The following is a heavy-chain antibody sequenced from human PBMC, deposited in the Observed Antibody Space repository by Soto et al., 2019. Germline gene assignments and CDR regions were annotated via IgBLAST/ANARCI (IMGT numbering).Heavy chain of an antibody. CDR2: ITSDGRSK. D-gene: IGHD2-21*02. CDR3: ARESGDWPLNWFDP. J-gene: IGHJ5*02. Sequence: GGSLRLSCAASGFNFSNHWMHWVRQRPAEGLVWVSRITSDGRSKAYAESVKGRFAISRDNTKNTLYLQMNGLTAEDTAVYYCARESGDWPLNWFDPWGQGTLVTVSS. V-gene: IGHV3-74*01. CDR1: GFNFSNHW.